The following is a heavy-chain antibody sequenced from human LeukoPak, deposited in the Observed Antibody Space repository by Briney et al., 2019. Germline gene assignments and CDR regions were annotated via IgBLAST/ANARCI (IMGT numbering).Heavy chain of an antibody. CDR3: ARGPPVAAQRSHPDY. V-gene: IGHV3-21*04. J-gene: IGHJ4*02. D-gene: IGHD6-19*01. CDR1: GFTFSSYS. CDR2: ISSSSSYI. Sequence: GGSLRLSCAASGFTFSSYSMNGVRQAPGKGLEWVSAISSSSSYIYYADSVKGRFTISRDNSKNTLYLQMNSLRSDDTAVYYCARGPPVAAQRSHPDYWGQGTLVTVSS.